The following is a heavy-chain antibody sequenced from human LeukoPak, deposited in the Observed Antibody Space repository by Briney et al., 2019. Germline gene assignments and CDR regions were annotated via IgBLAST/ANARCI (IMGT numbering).Heavy chain of an antibody. CDR1: GASISNYY. J-gene: IGHJ4*02. D-gene: IGHD2-15*01. V-gene: IGHV4-4*07. CDR2: IYTSGTI. Sequence: SETLSLTCTVSGASISNYYWSWIRQPAGTALEWIGRIYTSGTITYNPSLKSRVTMSVDTSKNQFSLKLSSVTAADTAVYYCARVAAKTVDYWGQGTLVTVSS. CDR3: ARVAAKTVDY.